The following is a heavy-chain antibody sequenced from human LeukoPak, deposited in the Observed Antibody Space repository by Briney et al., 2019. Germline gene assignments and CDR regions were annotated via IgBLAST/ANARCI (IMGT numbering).Heavy chain of an antibody. J-gene: IGHJ6*03. CDR1: GYTFTSYY. CDR3: ARGFSLKLGEGVYYYYYMDV. Sequence: GASVKVSCKASGYTFTSYYMHWVRQAPGQGLEWMGIINPSGGSTSYAQKFQGRVTMTRDTSTSTVYMELSSLRSEDTAVYYCARGFSLKLGEGVYYYYYMDVWGKGTTVTISS. V-gene: IGHV1-46*01. CDR2: INPSGGST. D-gene: IGHD3-16*01.